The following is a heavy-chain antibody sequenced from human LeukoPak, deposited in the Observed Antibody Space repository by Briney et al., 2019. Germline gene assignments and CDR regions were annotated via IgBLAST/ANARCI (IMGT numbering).Heavy chain of an antibody. CDR1: GFTFSSYA. V-gene: IGHV3-30-3*01. D-gene: IGHD6-19*01. Sequence: GGSLRLSCAASGFTFSSYATHWVRQAPGKGLEWVAVISYDGSNKYYADSVKGRFTISRDNSKNTLYLQMNSLRAEDTAVYYCAGVLAVAGIDYWGQGTLVTVSS. CDR2: ISYDGSNK. CDR3: AGVLAVAGIDY. J-gene: IGHJ4*02.